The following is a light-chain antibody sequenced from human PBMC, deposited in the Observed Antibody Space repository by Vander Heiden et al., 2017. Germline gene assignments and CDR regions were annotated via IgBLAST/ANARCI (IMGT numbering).Light chain of an antibody. Sequence: DIQMPQSPSPLSASVGDRVTITCRASQSIASYLNWYQQKPGKAPNLLIYAASSFQSPVPSRFSGTGSGTDFTLTISRLQPEDFATYYCHRTYNTPWTFGPGTKVEIK. CDR2: AAS. CDR1: QSIASY. V-gene: IGKV1-39*01. CDR3: HRTYNTPWT. J-gene: IGKJ1*01.